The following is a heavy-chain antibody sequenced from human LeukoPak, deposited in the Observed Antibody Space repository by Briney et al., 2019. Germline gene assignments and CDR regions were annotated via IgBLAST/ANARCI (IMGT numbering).Heavy chain of an antibody. CDR1: GFTFSSNG. Sequence: GGSLRLSCAASGFTFSSNGMHWVRQAPGKGLEWVALIWYDGSNKYYADSVKGRFTISRDNAKNSLYLQVNSLRAEDTAVYYCARYVGSSSVDSYYYYMDVWGKGTTITVSS. J-gene: IGHJ6*03. CDR2: IWYDGSNK. CDR3: ARYVGSSSVDSYYYYMDV. V-gene: IGHV3-33*01. D-gene: IGHD6-6*01.